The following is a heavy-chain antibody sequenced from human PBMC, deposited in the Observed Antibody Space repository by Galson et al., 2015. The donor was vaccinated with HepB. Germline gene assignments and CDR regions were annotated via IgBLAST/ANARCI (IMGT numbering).Heavy chain of an antibody. D-gene: IGHD3-9*01. CDR1: GFTFSSYG. J-gene: IGHJ5*01. CDR2: IWYEGTKK. Sequence: SLRLSCAASGFTFSSYGMHWVRQAPGEGLEWVAFIWYEGTKKYYGDSVKGRFTISRDNDKNTLYLQMDSVRAEDTAVYYCTREKDPGFYYDIVTGPNWFDSWGQGTLVTVSS. CDR3: TREKDPGFYYDIVTGPNWFDS. V-gene: IGHV3-33*01.